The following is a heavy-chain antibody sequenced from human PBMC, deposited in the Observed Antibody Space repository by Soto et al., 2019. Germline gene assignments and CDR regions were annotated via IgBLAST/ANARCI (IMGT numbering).Heavy chain of an antibody. CDR1: GGSVSSGSYY. D-gene: IGHD3-22*01. CDR2: IYYSGST. J-gene: IGHJ3*02. CDR3: ARRGYYYDSEDAFDI. Sequence: QVQLQESGPGLVKPSETLSLTCTVSGGSVSSGSYYWSWIRQPPGKGLEWIGYIYYSGSTNYNPSLKSRFTISVDTSKNQFSLKLSSVTAADTAVYYCARRGYYYDSEDAFDIWGQGTMVTVSS. V-gene: IGHV4-61*01.